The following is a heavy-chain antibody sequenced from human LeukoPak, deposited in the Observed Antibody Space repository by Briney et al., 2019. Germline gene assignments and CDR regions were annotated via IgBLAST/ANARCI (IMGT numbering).Heavy chain of an antibody. CDR2: IFHTGST. D-gene: IGHD3-22*01. Sequence: SETLSLTCTVSGGSIGSGIYSWSWIRQPPGKGLEWIGYIFHTGSTSYNPSLKSRVTISVDTSKNQFSLKLSSVTAADTAMYYCVRDGDYHDSGGYGNIWGQGTLVTVSS. V-gene: IGHV4-30-2*01. CDR3: VRDGDYHDSGGYGNI. J-gene: IGHJ4*02. CDR1: GGSIGSGIYS.